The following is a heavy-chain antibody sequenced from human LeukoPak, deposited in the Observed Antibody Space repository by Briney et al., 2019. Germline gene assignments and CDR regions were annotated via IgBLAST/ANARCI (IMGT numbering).Heavy chain of an antibody. CDR2: TVGSRPDT. V-gene: IGHV3-23*01. J-gene: IGHJ4*02. CDR1: GFTFSNHG. D-gene: IGHD2-8*02. CDR3: TKAPLMSCTGAFCYPFDS. Sequence: GGSLRLSCAASGFTFSNHGMNWVRQAPGKGLEWVSATVGSRPDTYHADSVKGRFTVSRDNSRNTLYLQMNNLRIEDSAVYYCTKAPLMSCTGAFCYPFDSWGQGVLVTVSS.